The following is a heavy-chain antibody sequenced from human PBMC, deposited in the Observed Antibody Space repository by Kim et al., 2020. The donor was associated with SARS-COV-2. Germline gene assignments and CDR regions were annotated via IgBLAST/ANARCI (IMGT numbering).Heavy chain of an antibody. V-gene: IGHV1-3*01. J-gene: IGHJ5*02. CDR2: INAGNGNT. Sequence: ASVKVSCKASGFTFTNYAMHWVRQAPGQRLEWMGWINAGNGNTKYSQKFQGRVTITRDTSASTVYLELSSLKFEDTAVYYCARECPGYQDRWFDPWGQGTLVTVSS. CDR3: ARECPGYQDRWFDP. CDR1: GFTFTNYA. D-gene: IGHD2-2*01.